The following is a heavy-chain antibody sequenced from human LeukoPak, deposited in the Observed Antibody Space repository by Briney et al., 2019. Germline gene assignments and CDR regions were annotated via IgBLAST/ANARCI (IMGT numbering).Heavy chain of an antibody. CDR2: ICGSGAGT. Sequence: PGGSLRLSCAASRFTFSSYAMSWVRQAPGKGLEWVSGICGSGAGTYYADSVKGRFTISRDNSKNTLYLQMHSLRAEDTAVYYCAKGTVAGPDLFDYWGQGTLVTVSS. CDR3: AKGTVAGPDLFDY. V-gene: IGHV3-23*01. D-gene: IGHD6-19*01. CDR1: RFTFSSYA. J-gene: IGHJ4*02.